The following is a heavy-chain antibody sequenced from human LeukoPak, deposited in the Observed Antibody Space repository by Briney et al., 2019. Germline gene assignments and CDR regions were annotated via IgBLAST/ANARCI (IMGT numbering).Heavy chain of an antibody. J-gene: IGHJ4*02. CDR2: IYYSGST. CDR3: ARDRIAVAGSYDY. V-gene: IGHV4-59*12. D-gene: IGHD6-19*01. Sequence: SETLSLTCTVSGDSISNFYWSWIRQPPGKGLEWIGYIYYSGSTYYNPSLKSRVTISVDTSKNQFSLKLSSVTAADTAVYYCARDRIAVAGSYDYWGQGTLVTVSS. CDR1: GDSISNFY.